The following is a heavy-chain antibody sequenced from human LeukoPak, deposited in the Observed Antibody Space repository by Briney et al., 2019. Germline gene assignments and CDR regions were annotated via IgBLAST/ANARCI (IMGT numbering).Heavy chain of an antibody. CDR2: ISGSSSYI. CDR1: GFTFSSYS. V-gene: IGHV3-21*04. J-gene: IGHJ1*01. D-gene: IGHD1-26*01. CDR3: ANNHGELPPPAIFQH. Sequence: GGSLRLSCAASGFTFSSYSMNWVRQAPGKGLEWVSSISGSSSYIYYADSVKGRFTISRDNSKNTLYLQMNSLRAEDTAVYYCANNHGELPPPAIFQHWGQGTLVTVSS.